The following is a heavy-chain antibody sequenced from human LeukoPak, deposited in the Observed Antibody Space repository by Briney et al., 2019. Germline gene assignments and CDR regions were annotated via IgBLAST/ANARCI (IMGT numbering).Heavy chain of an antibody. V-gene: IGHV3-66*01. CDR2: IYSGGNT. CDR1: GFTVSSNY. J-gene: IGHJ3*02. CDR3: AKVDVRLELRANAFDI. D-gene: IGHD1-7*01. Sequence: GGSLRLSCAASGFTVSSNYMNWVRQAPGKGLEWVSVIYSGGNTYHADSVKGRFTISRDSSKNTVYLQMNSLRAEDTAVYYCAKVDVRLELRANAFDIWGQGTMVTVSS.